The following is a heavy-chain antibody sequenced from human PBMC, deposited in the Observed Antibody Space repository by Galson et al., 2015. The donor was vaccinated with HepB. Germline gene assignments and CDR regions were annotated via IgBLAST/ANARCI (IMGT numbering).Heavy chain of an antibody. V-gene: IGHV1-18*01. CDR3: ARGRAYYDFWSAIDY. CDR2: ISAYDGNT. J-gene: IGHJ4*02. D-gene: IGHD3-3*01. Sequence: SVKVSCKASGGTFSSYAISWVRQAPGQGLEWMGWISAYDGNTNYAQKLQGRVTMTTDTSTSTAYMELRSLRSDDTAVYYCARGRAYYDFWSAIDYWGQGTLVTVSS. CDR1: GGTFSSYA.